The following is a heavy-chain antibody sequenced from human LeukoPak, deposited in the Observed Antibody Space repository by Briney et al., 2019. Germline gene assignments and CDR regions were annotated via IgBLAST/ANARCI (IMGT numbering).Heavy chain of an antibody. Sequence: SQTLSLTCPVAGGSLSSYYWSWIRQPPGKGLEWNGYIYYSGSTNYNPSLKSRVTISVDTSKYQFSLKLSSVTAADTAVYYCARKIPSPGAFDIWGQGTMVTVSS. V-gene: IGHV4-59*01. D-gene: IGHD2-2*01. J-gene: IGHJ3*02. CDR3: ARKIPSPGAFDI. CDR2: IYYSGST. CDR1: GGSLSSYY.